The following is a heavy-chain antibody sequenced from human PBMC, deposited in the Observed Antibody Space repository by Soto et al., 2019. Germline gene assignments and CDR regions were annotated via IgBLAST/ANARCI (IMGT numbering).Heavy chain of an antibody. J-gene: IGHJ4*02. D-gene: IGHD6-13*01. CDR2: ISGSGGST. Sequence: GGSLRLFSSAPGFPFRSYGMSSVRQAPGKGLEWVSAISGSGGSTYYADSVKGRFTISRDNTKNTLSLQMNSLRVEDTAIYYCVKGSGSSRPYYFDYWGQGTPVTVS. V-gene: IGHV3-23*01. CDR3: VKGSGSSRPYYFDY. CDR1: GFPFRSYG.